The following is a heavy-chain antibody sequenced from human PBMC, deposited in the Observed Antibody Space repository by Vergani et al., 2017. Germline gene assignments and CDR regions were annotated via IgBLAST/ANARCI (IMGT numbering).Heavy chain of an antibody. D-gene: IGHD5-12*01. CDR2: INDIGTT. V-gene: IGHV4-34*01. CDR1: GGSFSVYY. CDR3: ARFRGPDIVGTAFDH. J-gene: IGHJ4*02. Sequence: QVQLQQWGAGLLKPSETLSLTCGVYGGSFSVYYWSWIRQSPGKGLEWIGAINDIGTTNYNPSLRSRVTISVDTSKTQFSLRLNSVTAADTAVYFCARFRGPDIVGTAFDHWAQGTLVTVSS.